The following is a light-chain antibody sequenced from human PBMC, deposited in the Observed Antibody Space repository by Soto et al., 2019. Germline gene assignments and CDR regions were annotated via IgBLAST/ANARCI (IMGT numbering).Light chain of an antibody. Sequence: QLVLTQPPSASGTPGQRVTISCSGSSSNIGSNTVNWYQQLPGTAPKLLIYYNNQRPSGVPARFSGSKSGTSASLAISGLQSEDEADYYCAAWDDSLNGRWVFGGGTKLTVL. CDR3: AAWDDSLNGRWV. CDR2: YNN. CDR1: SSNIGSNT. J-gene: IGLJ3*02. V-gene: IGLV1-44*01.